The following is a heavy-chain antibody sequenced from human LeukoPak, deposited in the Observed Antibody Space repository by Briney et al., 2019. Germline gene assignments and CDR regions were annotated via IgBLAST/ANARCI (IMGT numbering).Heavy chain of an antibody. V-gene: IGHV3-NL1*01. Sequence: PGGSLRLSCAASGFTFSSYGMHWVRQAPGQGLEWVSGIFSGGTTYYADSVKGRFTISRDNSKNTLYLQMNSLRAEDTAVYYCAKDGAGAYWGQGTLVTVSS. CDR2: IFSGGTT. CDR3: AKDGAGAY. D-gene: IGHD1-26*01. J-gene: IGHJ4*02. CDR1: GFTFSSYG.